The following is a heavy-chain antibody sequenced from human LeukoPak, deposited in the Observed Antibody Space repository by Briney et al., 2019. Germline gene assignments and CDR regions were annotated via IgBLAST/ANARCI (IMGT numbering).Heavy chain of an antibody. CDR2: IYYSGAT. V-gene: IGHV4-59*12. D-gene: IGHD4-23*01. CDR1: GCYIGAYY. CDR3: ARGSITVVPAFDI. Sequence: PSETLSLTCTVSGCYIGAYYWSWIRQPPGKGLEWIACIYYSGATNYNPSLKSRGTISVDTSKNQFSLKLTSVTAADTAVYYCARGSITVVPAFDIWGQGTMVTVSS. J-gene: IGHJ3*02.